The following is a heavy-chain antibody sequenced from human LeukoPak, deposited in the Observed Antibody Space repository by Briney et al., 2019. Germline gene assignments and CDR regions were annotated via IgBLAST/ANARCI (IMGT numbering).Heavy chain of an antibody. CDR2: IYYSGST. V-gene: IGHV4-39*01. D-gene: IGHD3-9*01. J-gene: IGHJ3*02. CDR1: GGSISSSSYY. CDR3: AKNGIRYFDWYHLRNDAFDI. Sequence: SETLSLTCTVSGGSISSSSYYWGWIRQPPGKGLEWIGSIYYSGSTYYNPSLKSRVTISVDTSKNQFSLKLSSVTAADTAVYYRAKNGIRYFDWYHLRNDAFDIWGQGTMVTVSS.